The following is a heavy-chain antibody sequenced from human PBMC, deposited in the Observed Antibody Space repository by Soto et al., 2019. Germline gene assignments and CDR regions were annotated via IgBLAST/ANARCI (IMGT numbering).Heavy chain of an antibody. CDR3: ARGHYGSGSYSARYYYYYYMDV. D-gene: IGHD3-10*01. CDR2: INPSGGST. Sequence: ASVKVSCKASGYTFTSYYMHWVRQAPGQGLEWMGIINPSGGSTNYAQKFQGRVTITADKSTSTAYMELSSLRSGDTAVYYCARGHYGSGSYSARYYYYYYMDVWGKGTTVTVSS. V-gene: IGHV1-46*01. CDR1: GYTFTSYY. J-gene: IGHJ6*03.